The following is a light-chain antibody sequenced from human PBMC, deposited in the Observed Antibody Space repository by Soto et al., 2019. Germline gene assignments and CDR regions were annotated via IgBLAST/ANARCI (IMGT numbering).Light chain of an antibody. V-gene: IGLV2-14*03. CDR2: EVS. CDR3: SSYTSSSTRV. CDR1: SSDVGAYDY. Sequence: QFVRTQPASVPGTPGQSITISCTGTSSDVGAYDYVSWYQQHPDKAPKLMIYEVSNRPSGVSNRFSGSKSVNTATLTISGLQADDEADYYCSSYTSSSTRVFGTGTKVTVL. J-gene: IGLJ1*01.